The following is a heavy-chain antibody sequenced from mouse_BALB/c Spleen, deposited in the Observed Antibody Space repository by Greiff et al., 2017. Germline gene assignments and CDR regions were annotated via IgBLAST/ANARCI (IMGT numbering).Heavy chain of an antibody. V-gene: IGHV2-9*02. CDR3: ARDGGLWAMDY. Sequence: VTLMESGPGLVAPSQSLSITCTVSGFSLTSYGVHWVRQPPGKGLEWLGVIWAGGSTNYNSALMSRLSISKDNSKSQVFLQMNSLQTDDTAMYYCARDGGLWAMDYWGQGTSVTVSS. D-gene: IGHD1-1*02. CDR2: IWAGGST. CDR1: GFSLTSYG. J-gene: IGHJ4*01.